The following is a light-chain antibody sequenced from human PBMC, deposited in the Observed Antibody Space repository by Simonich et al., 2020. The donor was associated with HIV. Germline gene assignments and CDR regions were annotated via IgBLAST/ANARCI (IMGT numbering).Light chain of an antibody. V-gene: IGKV2-28*01. Sequence: DIVMTQSPLSLPVTPGEPASISCSSSQSLLNSSGYNYLDWYLQKPGQSPQLLIYLGSNRASGVPDRFSGSGSGTDFTLKISRVEAEDVGVYYCMQALQTRTFGQGTRLDIK. CDR1: QSLLNSSGYNY. J-gene: IGKJ5*01. CDR3: MQALQTRT. CDR2: LGS.